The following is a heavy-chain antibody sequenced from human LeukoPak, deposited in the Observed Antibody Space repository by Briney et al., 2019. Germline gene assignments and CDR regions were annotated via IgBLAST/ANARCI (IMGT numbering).Heavy chain of an antibody. CDR2: IYYSGST. D-gene: IGHD3-3*01. CDR3: ARGYDFWSGYPFDP. V-gene: IGHV4-59*01. Sequence: SETLSLTCTVSGGSISSYYWSWIRQPPGKGLEWIGYIYYSGSTNYNPSLKSRVTISVDTSKNQFSLKLSSVTAADTAVYYYARGYDFWSGYPFDPWGQGTLVTVSS. CDR1: GGSISSYY. J-gene: IGHJ5*02.